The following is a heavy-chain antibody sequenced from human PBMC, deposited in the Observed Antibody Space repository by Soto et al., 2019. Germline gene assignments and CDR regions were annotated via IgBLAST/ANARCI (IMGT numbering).Heavy chain of an antibody. CDR1: GFTFSSYA. D-gene: IGHD3-3*01. CDR3: ANDERELRFLEWLFDY. Sequence: PGGSLRLSCAASGFTFSSYAMSWVRQAPGKGLEWVSAISGSGGSTYYADSVKGRFTISRDNSKNTLYLQMNSLRAEDTAVYYCANDERELRFLEWLFDYWGQGTLVTVSS. CDR2: ISGSGGST. J-gene: IGHJ4*02. V-gene: IGHV3-23*01.